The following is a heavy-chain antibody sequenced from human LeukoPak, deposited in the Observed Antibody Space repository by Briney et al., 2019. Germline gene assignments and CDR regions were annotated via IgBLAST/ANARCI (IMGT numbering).Heavy chain of an antibody. CDR3: ASLDSSGYYPEGLYYYYMDV. V-gene: IGHV4-59*01. D-gene: IGHD3-22*01. CDR2: IYYSGST. CDR1: GGSISSYY. Sequence: TPSETLSLTCTGSGGSISSYYWSWIRQPPGKGLEWIGYIYYSGSTNYNPSLKSRVTISVDTSKNQFSLKLSSVTAADTAVYYCASLDSSGYYPEGLYYYYMDVWGKGTTVTVSS. J-gene: IGHJ6*03.